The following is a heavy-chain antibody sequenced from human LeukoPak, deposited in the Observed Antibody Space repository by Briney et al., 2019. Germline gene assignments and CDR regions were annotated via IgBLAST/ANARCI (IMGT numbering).Heavy chain of an antibody. CDR2: IRYDGSNK. CDR3: AKDKVGWLATYFDY. Sequence: GGSLRLSCAASGFTFSSYGMHWVRQAPGKGLEWVAFIRYDGSNKYYADSVKGRFTISRDNSKNTLYLQMNSLRAEDTAVYYCAKDKVGWLATYFDYWGQGTLVTVSS. CDR1: GFTFSSYG. J-gene: IGHJ4*02. V-gene: IGHV3-30*02. D-gene: IGHD6-19*01.